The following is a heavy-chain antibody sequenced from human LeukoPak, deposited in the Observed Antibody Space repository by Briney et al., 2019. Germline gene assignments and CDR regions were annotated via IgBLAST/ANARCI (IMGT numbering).Heavy chain of an antibody. J-gene: IGHJ4*02. Sequence: GASVKVSCKASGYTFTSYYMHWVRQAPGQGLEWMGIINPSGGSTSYAQKFQGRVTMTRDTSKNQFSLKLSSVTAADTAVYYCARKSAGYFDYWGQGTLVTVSS. V-gene: IGHV1-46*01. D-gene: IGHD3-10*01. CDR2: INPSGGST. CDR3: ARKSAGYFDY. CDR1: GYTFTSYY.